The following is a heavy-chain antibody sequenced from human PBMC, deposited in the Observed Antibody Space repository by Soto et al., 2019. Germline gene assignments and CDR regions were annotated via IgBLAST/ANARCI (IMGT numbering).Heavy chain of an antibody. Sequence: PGGSLRLSCAASGFTFSNSAMGWVRQAPGKGLEWVSEINAGGVNTYYADSVKGHFTISRDNSKNTLYLQMNSLRAEDTAIYYCGRGVSGTFDIWGQGTMVTVSS. D-gene: IGHD2-15*01. CDR1: GFTFSNSA. V-gene: IGHV3-23*01. J-gene: IGHJ3*02. CDR2: INAGGVNT. CDR3: GRGVSGTFDI.